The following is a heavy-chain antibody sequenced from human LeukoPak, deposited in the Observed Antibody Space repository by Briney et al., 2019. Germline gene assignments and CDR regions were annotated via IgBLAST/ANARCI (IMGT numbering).Heavy chain of an antibody. CDR2: IPYDGSNK. V-gene: IGHV3-30*04. CDR1: GFTFSSYA. CDR3: ARADTAMVFDY. Sequence: GGSLRPSCAASGFTFSSYAMHWVRQAPGKGLEWVAVIPYDGSNKYYADSVKGRFTISRDNSKNTLYLQMNSLRAEDTAVYYCARADTAMVFDYWGQGTLVTVSS. J-gene: IGHJ4*02. D-gene: IGHD5-18*01.